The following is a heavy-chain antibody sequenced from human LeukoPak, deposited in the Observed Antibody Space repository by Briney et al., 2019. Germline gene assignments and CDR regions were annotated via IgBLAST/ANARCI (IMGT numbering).Heavy chain of an antibody. Sequence: GGSLRLSCAASGFTFNRRGMHWVRQAPGKGLEWVAFIRYDGGETFYADFVKGRFTISRDNSKNTLYLQMNSLRAEDTAVYYCAKDPDCASGVCYTFFDYWGQGTLVTVSS. D-gene: IGHD2-8*01. V-gene: IGHV3-30*02. CDR3: AKDPDCASGVCYTFFDY. CDR1: GFTFNRRG. J-gene: IGHJ4*02. CDR2: IRYDGGET.